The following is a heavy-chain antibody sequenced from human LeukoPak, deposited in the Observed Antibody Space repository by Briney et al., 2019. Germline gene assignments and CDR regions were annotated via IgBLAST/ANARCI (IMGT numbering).Heavy chain of an antibody. CDR3: AQGGYCSGGSCYPSHFDY. CDR1: GFSFSSYA. CDR2: ISGDGTRT. J-gene: IGHJ4*02. D-gene: IGHD2-15*01. Sequence: GGSLRLSCAASGFSFSSYAMTWARQAPVKGLEWVSAISGDGTRTYYADSVKGRFTISRDNSKNTLYLQMNSLRAEDTAVYYCAQGGYCSGGSCYPSHFDYWGQGTLVTVSS. V-gene: IGHV3-23*01.